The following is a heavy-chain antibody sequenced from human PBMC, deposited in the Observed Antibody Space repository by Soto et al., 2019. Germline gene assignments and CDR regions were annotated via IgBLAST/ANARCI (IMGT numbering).Heavy chain of an antibody. Sequence: EVQLVESGGGLVQPGGSLRLSCAASGFTFSTYSMNWVRQAPGKGLEWVSYISSRSYTIYYVDSVKGRFTISRDNAKNSLYLQMICLRDEDTAVYYCARGGSSSDNGMDVWGQGTTVTVSS. CDR1: GFTFSTYS. CDR3: ARGGSSSDNGMDV. V-gene: IGHV3-48*02. D-gene: IGHD6-6*01. J-gene: IGHJ6*02. CDR2: ISSRSYTI.